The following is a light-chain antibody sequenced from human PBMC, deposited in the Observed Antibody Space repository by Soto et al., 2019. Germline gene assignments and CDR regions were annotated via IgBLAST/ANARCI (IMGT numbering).Light chain of an antibody. J-gene: IGLJ1*01. CDR2: RNN. CDR3: AAWDDSLSGYV. Sequence: QSVLTQPPSASGTPGQRVTISCSGSSSNIGSNYVYWYQQLPGTAPKLLIYRNNQRPSGVPDRFFCSKSGTSASLAISGLRSEDEDDYYCAAWDDSLSGYVFGTGTKLTVL. V-gene: IGLV1-47*01. CDR1: SSNIGSNY.